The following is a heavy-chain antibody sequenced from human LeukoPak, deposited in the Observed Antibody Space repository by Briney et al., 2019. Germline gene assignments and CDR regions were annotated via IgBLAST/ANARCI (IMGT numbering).Heavy chain of an antibody. D-gene: IGHD1-26*01. Sequence: SETLSLTCAVSGASVSGSNYYWGWIRQPPGKGLEWIGNIYSSGSTYYNPSLKSRVTISVDTSKNQFSLKLRSVTAADTAVYYCARGKSRGSHTDYWGQGTLVTVSS. CDR3: ARGKSRGSHTDY. V-gene: IGHV4-39*07. CDR2: IYSSGST. CDR1: GASVSGSNYY. J-gene: IGHJ4*02.